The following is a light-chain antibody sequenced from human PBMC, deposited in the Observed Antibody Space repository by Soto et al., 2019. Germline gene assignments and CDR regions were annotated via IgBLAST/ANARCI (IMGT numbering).Light chain of an antibody. CDR3: QRYGSSPLIT. V-gene: IGKV3-20*01. Sequence: ETVLTQSPGTLSLSPGERATLSCRASHSVSSSSLAWYQQRPGQAPRLLIYGTSSRATGIPDRFSGSGSGTDFTLTISRLEPEDFAVYFCQRYGSSPLITFGQGTRLEI. CDR2: GTS. CDR1: HSVSSSS. J-gene: IGKJ5*01.